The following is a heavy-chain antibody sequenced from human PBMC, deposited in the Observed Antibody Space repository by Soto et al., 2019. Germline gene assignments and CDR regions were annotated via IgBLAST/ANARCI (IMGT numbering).Heavy chain of an antibody. CDR3: ARVGGFCSGGSCQVLFFDS. V-gene: IGHV3-7*01. D-gene: IGHD2-15*01. J-gene: IGHJ4*02. CDR1: GFTFNNYW. CDR2: IKLDGREK. Sequence: GGSLRLSCAASGFTFNNYWMSWVRQAPGKGLEWVANIKLDGREKDCVDSVKGRFTISRDNAKKSLYLQMNSLRAEDTAVYYCARVGGFCSGGSCQVLFFDSWGQGALVTVSS.